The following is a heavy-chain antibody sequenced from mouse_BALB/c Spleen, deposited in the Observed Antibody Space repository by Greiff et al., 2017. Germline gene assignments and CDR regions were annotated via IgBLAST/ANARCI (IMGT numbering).Heavy chain of an antibody. D-gene: IGHD3-1*01. CDR2: ISYSGST. CDR1: GYSITSDYA. J-gene: IGHJ2*01. CDR3: ARRRDGLNPYYFDY. V-gene: IGHV3-2*02. Sequence: EVQLQQSGPGLVKPSQSLSLTCTVTGYSITSDYAWNWIRQFPGNKLEWMGYISYSGSTSYNPSLKSRISITRDTSKNQFFLQLNSVTTEDTATYYCARRRDGLNPYYFDYWGQGTTLTVSS.